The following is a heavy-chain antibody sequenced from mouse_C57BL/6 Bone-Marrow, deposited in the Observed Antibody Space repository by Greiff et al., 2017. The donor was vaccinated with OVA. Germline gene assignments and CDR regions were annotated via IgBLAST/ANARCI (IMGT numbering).Heavy chain of an antibody. CDR2: IWTGGGT. Sequence: VNLVESGPGLVAPSQSLSITCTVSGFSLTSYAISWVRQPPGKGLEWLGVIWTGGGTNYNSALKSRLSISKDNSKSQVFLKMNSLQTDDTARYYCARIYYYGSVYAMDYWGQGTSVTVSS. CDR3: ARIYYYGSVYAMDY. CDR1: GFSLTSYA. J-gene: IGHJ4*01. D-gene: IGHD1-1*01. V-gene: IGHV2-9-1*01.